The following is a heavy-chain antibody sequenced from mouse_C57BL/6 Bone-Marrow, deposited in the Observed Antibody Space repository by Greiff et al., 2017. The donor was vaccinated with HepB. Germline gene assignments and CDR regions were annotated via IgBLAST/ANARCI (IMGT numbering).Heavy chain of an antibody. CDR1: GYTFTSYW. Sequence: VQLQQPGAELVKPGASVKVSCKASGYTFTSYWMHWVKQRPGQGLEWIGRIHPYDSDTNYNQKFKGKATLTVDKSSSTAYMQLSSLTSLDSAVYYCAIYYDGSRGTMDYGGQGTSVTVSA. CDR3: AIYYDGSRGTMDY. D-gene: IGHD1-1*01. V-gene: IGHV1-74*01. CDR2: IHPYDSDT. J-gene: IGHJ4*01.